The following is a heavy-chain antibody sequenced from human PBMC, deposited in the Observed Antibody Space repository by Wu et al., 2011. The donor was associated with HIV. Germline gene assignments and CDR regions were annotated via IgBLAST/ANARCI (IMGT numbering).Heavy chain of an antibody. Sequence: QVQLVQSGSEVRKPGSSVKVSCKASGGSFKSHTITWVRQAPGQGLEWMGRIIPIFDTPTYAQRFQDRVTLTADKSTGTAFLELSSLTSEDTAVYYCARGPFSSSSRGSLKSYFFYFLDVWGNGTTVTVSS. CDR3: ARGPFSSSSRGSLKSYFFYFLDV. D-gene: IGHD6-6*01. CDR1: GGSFKSHT. J-gene: IGHJ6*04. CDR2: IIPIFDTP. V-gene: IGHV1-69*08.